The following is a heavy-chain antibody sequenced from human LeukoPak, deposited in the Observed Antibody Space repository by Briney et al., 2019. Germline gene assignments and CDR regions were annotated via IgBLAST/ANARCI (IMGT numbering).Heavy chain of an antibody. D-gene: IGHD6-13*01. V-gene: IGHV3-66*01. CDR3: ARGSAVGTAAAGTRIGWFDP. CDR2: IYSGGST. Sequence: GGSLRLSCAASGFTFSSYSMSWVRQAPGKGLEWVSVIYSGGSTYYADSVKGRFTISRDNSKNTLYLQMNSLRAEDTAVYYCARGSAVGTAAAGTRIGWFDPWGQGTLVTVSS. J-gene: IGHJ5*02. CDR1: GFTFSSYS.